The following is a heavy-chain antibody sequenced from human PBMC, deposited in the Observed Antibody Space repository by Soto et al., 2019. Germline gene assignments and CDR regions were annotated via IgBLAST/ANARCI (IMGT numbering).Heavy chain of an antibody. J-gene: IGHJ4*02. CDR3: ARELTGYRFGPGEVY. CDR2: IYFSGST. Sequence: PSETLSLTCTVSGGSISSGDYYRNWIRQPPGKGLEWIGYIYFSGSTYYNPSLKSRVIISLDTSKNQFSLKLSSVTAADTAVYYCARELTGYRFGPGEVYWGQGTLVAVSS. V-gene: IGHV4-30-4*01. CDR1: GGSISSGDYY. D-gene: IGHD5-18*01.